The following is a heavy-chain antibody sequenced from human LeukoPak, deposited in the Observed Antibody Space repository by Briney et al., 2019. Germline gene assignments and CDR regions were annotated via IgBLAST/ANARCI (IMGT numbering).Heavy chain of an antibody. CDR3: ATDRLFFEY. D-gene: IGHD2-15*01. V-gene: IGHV3-15*01. CDR2: IKSETDGGTI. CDR1: GFNFRNVW. Sequence: GGSLRLSCGTSGFNFRNVWMSWMRQAPGKGPEWIGRIKSETDGGTIDFAEPVKGRFTISRDDSQGTVFLEMTSLQTEDTAIYHCATDRLFFEYWGQGTLVTVSS. J-gene: IGHJ4*02.